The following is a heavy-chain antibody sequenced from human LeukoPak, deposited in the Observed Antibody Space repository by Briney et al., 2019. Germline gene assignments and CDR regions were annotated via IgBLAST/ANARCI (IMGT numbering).Heavy chain of an antibody. CDR2: IYYSGST. Sequence: SETLSLTCTVSGGSISSGDYYWSWIRQPPGKGLEWIGYIYYSGSTNYNPSLKSRVTISIDTSKNQFSLKLSSVTAADTAVYYCARSAWFDPWGQGTLVTVSS. V-gene: IGHV4-61*08. J-gene: IGHJ5*02. CDR3: ARSAWFDP. CDR1: GGSISSGDYY.